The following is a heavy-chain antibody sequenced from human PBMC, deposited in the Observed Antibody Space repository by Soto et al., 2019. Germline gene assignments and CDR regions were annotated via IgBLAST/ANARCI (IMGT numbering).Heavy chain of an antibody. V-gene: IGHV1-69*01. J-gene: IGHJ4*02. CDR1: GGIFSTYA. D-gene: IGHD3-10*01. CDR2: IIPLFGTP. Sequence: QVQLVQSGAEVKKPGSSVKVSCKASGGIFSTYAISWLRQAPGQGLEWMGGIIPLFGTPNYAQRCQGRVTITAEESTSTAYMELSRLRSEDTAVYYCARDRDDYGSGNYYNRIDFWGQGTLVTVSS. CDR3: ARDRDDYGSGNYYNRIDF.